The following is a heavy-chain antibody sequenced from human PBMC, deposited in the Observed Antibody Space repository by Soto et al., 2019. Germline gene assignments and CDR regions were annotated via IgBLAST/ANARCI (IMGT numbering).Heavy chain of an antibody. CDR1: GGSISSYY. J-gene: IGHJ4*02. D-gene: IGHD3-22*01. Sequence: QVQLQESGPGLVKPSETLSLTCTVSGGSISSYYWSWIRQPAGKGLEWIGRIYTSGSTNYNPSLKSRVTMAVDTSKNQFSLKLSAVTAADTAVYYCARDTTYYYDSSGPIWGQGTLVTVSS. CDR3: ARDTTYYYDSSGPI. V-gene: IGHV4-4*07. CDR2: IYTSGST.